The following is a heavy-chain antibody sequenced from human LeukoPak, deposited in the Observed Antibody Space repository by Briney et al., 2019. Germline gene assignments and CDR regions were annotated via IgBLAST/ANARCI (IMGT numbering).Heavy chain of an antibody. CDR3: AKGLAVAARWLDGMDV. CDR1: GFTFDDYA. V-gene: IGHV3-9*01. J-gene: IGHJ6*02. CDR2: ISWNSGSI. Sequence: PGRSLRLSCAASGFTFDDYAMHWVRQAPGKGLEWVSGISWNSGSIGYADSVKGRFTISRDNAKNSLYLQMNSLRAEDTALYYCAKGLAVAARWLDGMDVWGQGTTVTVSS. D-gene: IGHD6-19*01.